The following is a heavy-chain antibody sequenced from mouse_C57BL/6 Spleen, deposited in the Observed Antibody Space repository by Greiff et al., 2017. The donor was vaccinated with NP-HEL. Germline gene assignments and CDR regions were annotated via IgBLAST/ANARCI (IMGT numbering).Heavy chain of an antibody. CDR1: GYTFTSYW. J-gene: IGHJ2*01. D-gene: IGHD1-1*01. CDR2: INPSNGGT. Sequence: QVQLQQPGTELVKPGASVKLSCKASGYTFTSYWMHWVKQRPGQGLEWIGNINPSNGGTNYNEKFKSKATLTVDKSSSTAYMQLSSLTSEDSAVYYCARSMTTVVAKGDYFDCWGQGTTLTVSS. V-gene: IGHV1-53*01. CDR3: ARSMTTVVAKGDYFDC.